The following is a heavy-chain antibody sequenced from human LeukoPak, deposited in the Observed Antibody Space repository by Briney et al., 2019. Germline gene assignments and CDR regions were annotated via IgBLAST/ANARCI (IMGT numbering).Heavy chain of an antibody. V-gene: IGHV3-74*01. CDR1: GLAFGSHW. CDR3: TRDGSGSRIPFDY. CDR2: IESDASNT. Sequence: PGGSLRLSCAASGLAFGSHWMHWVRQAPGKGLVWVARIESDASNTRYADSVKGRFTISRDNANKTLYLQMNSLRAEDAAVYYCTRDGSGSRIPFDYWGQGTLVTVSS. J-gene: IGHJ4*02. D-gene: IGHD1-26*01.